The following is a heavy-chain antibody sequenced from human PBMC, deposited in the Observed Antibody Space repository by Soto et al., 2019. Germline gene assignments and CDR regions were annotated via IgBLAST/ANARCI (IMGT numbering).Heavy chain of an antibody. Sequence: LSLTCTVSGGSISSGGYYWSWIRQHPGKGLEWIGYIYYSGSTYYNPSLKSRVTISVDTSKNQFSLKLSSVTAADTAVYYCARYMTTVTTFDYWGQGTLVTVSS. D-gene: IGHD4-17*01. CDR1: GGSISSGGYY. V-gene: IGHV4-31*03. J-gene: IGHJ4*02. CDR3: ARYMTTVTTFDY. CDR2: IYYSGST.